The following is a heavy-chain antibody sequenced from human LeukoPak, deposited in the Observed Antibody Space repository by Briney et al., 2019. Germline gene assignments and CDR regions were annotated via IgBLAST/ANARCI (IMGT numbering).Heavy chain of an antibody. CDR2: ISGSSGTI. CDR1: GFTFSSYS. D-gene: IGHD3-16*01. V-gene: IGHV3-48*01. J-gene: IGHJ6*03. Sequence: PGGSLRLSCAASGFTFSSYSMNWVRQAPGKRLEWGSYISGSSGTIYYADSVKDRFTISRDNARTSLYLQMNRLRAEDAAVYYCARRSEFGVLYYMDVWGKETTVTVSS. CDR3: ARRSEFGVLYYMDV.